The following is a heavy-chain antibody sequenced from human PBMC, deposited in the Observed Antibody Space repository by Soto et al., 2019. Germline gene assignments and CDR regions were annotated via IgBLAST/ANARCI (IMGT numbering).Heavy chain of an antibody. V-gene: IGHV3-30*03. CDR2: ISYDGSNK. CDR3: ATRGDTAMAHYYYGMDV. Sequence: PGGSLRLSCAASGFTFSSYGMHWVRQAPGKGLEWVAVISYDGSNKDYTDSVKGRFTISRDNSKNTLYLQMNSLRAEDTAVYYCATRGDTAMAHYYYGMDVWGQGTTVTVSS. J-gene: IGHJ6*02. CDR1: GFTFSSYG. D-gene: IGHD5-18*01.